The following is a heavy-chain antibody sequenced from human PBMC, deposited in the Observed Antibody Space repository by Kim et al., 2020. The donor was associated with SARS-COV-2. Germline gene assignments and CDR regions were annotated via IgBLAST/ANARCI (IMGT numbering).Heavy chain of an antibody. V-gene: IGHV3-48*03. Sequence: YACAVKGRFTITRENAKNSLYLQMNSLRAEDTAVYYCARPDYYYYDGMDVWGQGTTVTVSS. CDR3: ARPDYYYYDGMDV. J-gene: IGHJ6*02.